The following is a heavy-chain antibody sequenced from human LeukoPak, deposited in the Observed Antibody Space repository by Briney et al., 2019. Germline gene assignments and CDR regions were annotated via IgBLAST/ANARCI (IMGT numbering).Heavy chain of an antibody. D-gene: IGHD2-15*01. V-gene: IGHV3-23*01. CDR1: GFTFTTYS. Sequence: GGSLRLSCEASGFTFTTYSMTWVRQAPGKGLEWVSTISNAGSGTYYADFVKGRFTIARDNSKNTLFLHMNSLRAEDTAVYYCARVLRYCSGGNCYSGGLGYMDVWGKGTTVTISS. CDR3: ARVLRYCSGGNCYSGGLGYMDV. J-gene: IGHJ6*03. CDR2: ISNAGSGT.